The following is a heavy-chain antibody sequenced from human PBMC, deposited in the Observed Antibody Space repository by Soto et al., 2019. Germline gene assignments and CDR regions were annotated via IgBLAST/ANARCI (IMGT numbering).Heavy chain of an antibody. CDR2: ISAYNGNT. CDR3: ARLVVPAAISYGMDV. CDR1: GYTFTSYG. Sequence: ASVKVSCKASGYTFTSYGISWVRQAPGQGLEWMGWISAYNGNTKYAQKLQGRVTMTTDTSTSTAYMELSSLRSEDTAVYYCARLVVPAAISYGMDVWGQGTTVTVSS. D-gene: IGHD2-2*01. V-gene: IGHV1-18*01. J-gene: IGHJ6*02.